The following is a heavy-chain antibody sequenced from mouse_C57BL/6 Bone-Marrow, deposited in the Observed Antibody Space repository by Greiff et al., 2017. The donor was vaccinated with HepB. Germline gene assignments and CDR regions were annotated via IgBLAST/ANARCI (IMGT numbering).Heavy chain of an antibody. J-gene: IGHJ3*01. V-gene: IGHV5-4*01. CDR1: GFTFSSYA. CDR3: AREGDSNYVFAY. CDR2: ISDGGSYT. Sequence: EVQRVESGGGLVKPGGSLKLSCAASGFTFSSYAMSWVRQTPEKRLEWVATISDGGSYTYYPDNVKGRFTISRDNAKNNLYLQMSHLKSEDTAMYYCAREGDSNYVFAYWGQGTLVTVSA. D-gene: IGHD2-5*01.